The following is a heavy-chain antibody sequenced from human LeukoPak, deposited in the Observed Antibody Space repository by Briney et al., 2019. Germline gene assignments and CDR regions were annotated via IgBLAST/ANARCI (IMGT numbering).Heavy chain of an antibody. CDR2: ISYAGSTE. V-gene: IGHV3-30*18. J-gene: IGHJ4*02. CDR3: TNEPIPVAGGYYFDY. Sequence: GGSLRLSCAASGFTFSSYGMHWVRQAPGKGLEWVAVISYAGSTEYYADSGKGRFTISRDDSKNTLYLQINSLRAEDTAVYYCTNEPIPVAGGYYFDYWGQGTLVTVSS. D-gene: IGHD6-19*01. CDR1: GFTFSSYG.